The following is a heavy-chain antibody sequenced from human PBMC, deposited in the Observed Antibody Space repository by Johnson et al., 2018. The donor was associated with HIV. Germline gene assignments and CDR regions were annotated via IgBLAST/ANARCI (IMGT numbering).Heavy chain of an antibody. V-gene: IGHV3-23*04. D-gene: IGHD1-26*01. CDR1: GFTFNIYT. J-gene: IGHJ3*02. CDR3: AKGPWDLPHAFDI. CDR2: LSGSGAT. Sequence: VQLVESGGGLVQSGGSLRLSCAASGFTFNIYTMSWVRQAPGKGLEWVSALSGSGATDYPDSVTGRFIISRDTSKNTLYLQMNSLRVEDTAVYYCAKGPWDLPHAFDIWGQGTMVTVSS.